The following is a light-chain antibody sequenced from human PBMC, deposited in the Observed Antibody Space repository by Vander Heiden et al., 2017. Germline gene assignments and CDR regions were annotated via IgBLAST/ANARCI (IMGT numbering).Light chain of an antibody. CDR2: DAS. CDR3: QQRSNWPPWT. V-gene: IGKV3-11*01. CDR1: QSVSSY. J-gene: IGKJ2*02. Sequence: VLTQYPATLSLSPGERATLSCRASQSVSSYLAWYQQKPGQAPRLLIYDASNRATGIPARFSGSGSGTDFTLTISSLEPEDFAVYYCQQRSNWPPWTFVQGTKLEIK.